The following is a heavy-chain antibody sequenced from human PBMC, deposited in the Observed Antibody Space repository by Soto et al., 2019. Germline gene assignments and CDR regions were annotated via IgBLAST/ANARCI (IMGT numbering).Heavy chain of an antibody. D-gene: IGHD6-13*01. CDR3: ARVRGTAGKRYFDY. Sequence: SETLSLTCTVSGGSMIAYYWNWVRQPPGKGLKWIGYTYYSGSTTYNPSLKSRVTISVDSSKNQFSLKLDSVTPADTAVYYCARVRGTAGKRYFDYWGQGTLVTVSS. V-gene: IGHV4-59*01. J-gene: IGHJ4*02. CDR2: TYYSGST. CDR1: GGSMIAYY.